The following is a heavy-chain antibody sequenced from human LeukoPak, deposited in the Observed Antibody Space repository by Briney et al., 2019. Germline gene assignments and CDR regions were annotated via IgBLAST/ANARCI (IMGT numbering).Heavy chain of an antibody. V-gene: IGHV4-4*07. D-gene: IGHD3-3*01. CDR3: ARDKSVDFWSGYYTLFDY. Sequence: SETLSLTCTVSGGSISSYYWSRIRQPAGKGLEWIGRIYTSGSTNYNPSLKSRVTMSVDTSKNQFSLKLSSVTAADTAVYYCARDKSVDFWSGYYTLFDYWGQGTLVTVSS. J-gene: IGHJ4*02. CDR2: IYTSGST. CDR1: GGSISSYY.